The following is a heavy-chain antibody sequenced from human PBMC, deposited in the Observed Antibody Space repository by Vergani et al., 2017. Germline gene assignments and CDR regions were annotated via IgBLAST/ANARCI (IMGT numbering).Heavy chain of an antibody. CDR2: IYYSGST. V-gene: IGHV4-59*01. D-gene: IGHD2-21*02. J-gene: IGHJ3*02. CDR3: ARNPYCVGDSYSDAVYI. CDR1: GGSISSYY. Sequence: QVQLQESGPGLVKPSQTLSLTCTVSGGSISSYYWSWIRQPPGTALEWIGYIYYSGSTNSNPTLKRLVTISVDTSKKQFSLQLSSVTAADTAVYYCARNPYCVGDSYSDAVYIWGLWIMVTVSS.